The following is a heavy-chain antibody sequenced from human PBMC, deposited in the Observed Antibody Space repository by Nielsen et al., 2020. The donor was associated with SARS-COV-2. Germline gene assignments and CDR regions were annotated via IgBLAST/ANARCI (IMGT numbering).Heavy chain of an antibody. V-gene: IGHV4-4*02. Sequence: SETLSLTCAVSGGSISSSNWWSWARQPPGKGLEWIGEIYHSGSTNYNPSLKSRVTISVDKSKNQFSLKLTSVTAADTAVYFCARDRYDSSGDLGYWGQGTLVTVSS. D-gene: IGHD3-22*01. J-gene: IGHJ4*02. CDR1: GGSISSSNW. CDR3: ARDRYDSSGDLGY. CDR2: IYHSGST.